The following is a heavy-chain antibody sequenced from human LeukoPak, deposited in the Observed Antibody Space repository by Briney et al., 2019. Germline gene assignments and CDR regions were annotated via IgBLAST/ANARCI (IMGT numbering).Heavy chain of an antibody. Sequence: SSETLSLTCTVSGGSIRTYYWSWIRQPPGKGLEWIGYINYIGSTEYNPSLKSRVTILVDTSKNQFSLKLSSVTAADTAVYYCARQDGLGYCSSTSCSYYMDVWGKGTTVTVSS. J-gene: IGHJ6*03. D-gene: IGHD2-2*01. CDR1: GGSIRTYY. V-gene: IGHV4-59*08. CDR3: ARQDGLGYCSSTSCSYYMDV. CDR2: INYIGST.